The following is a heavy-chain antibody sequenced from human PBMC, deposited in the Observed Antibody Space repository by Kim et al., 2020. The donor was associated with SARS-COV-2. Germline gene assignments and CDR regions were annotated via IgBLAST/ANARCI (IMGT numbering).Heavy chain of an antibody. CDR2: IYYSGST. Sequence: SETLSLTCTVSGGSISSYYWSWIRQPPGKGLEWIGYIYYSGSTNYNPSLKSRVTISVDTSKNQFSLKLSSVTAADTAVYYCARDDPRYCSGGSCPPKPRRPYGMDVWGQGTTVTVSS. CDR3: ARDDPRYCSGGSCPPKPRRPYGMDV. J-gene: IGHJ6*02. V-gene: IGHV4-59*13. CDR1: GGSISSYY. D-gene: IGHD2-15*01.